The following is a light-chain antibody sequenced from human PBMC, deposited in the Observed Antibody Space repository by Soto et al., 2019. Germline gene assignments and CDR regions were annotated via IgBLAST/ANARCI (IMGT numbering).Light chain of an antibody. CDR3: QSYDISLSGVV. Sequence: QSVLTQPPSVSGAPGQRVTISCTGSSSNIGAGYDVHWYQHLPGTAPKVLIYGNRHRPSGVPDRFSGSKSGTSASLAITGLLADDEADYYCQSYDISLSGVVFGGGTQLTVL. J-gene: IGLJ2*01. V-gene: IGLV1-40*01. CDR1: SSNIGAGYD. CDR2: GNR.